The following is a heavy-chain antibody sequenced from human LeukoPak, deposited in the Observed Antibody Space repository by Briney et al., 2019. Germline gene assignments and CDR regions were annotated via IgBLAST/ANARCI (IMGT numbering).Heavy chain of an antibody. Sequence: GGSLRLSCAASGFTFSSYSMNWVRQAPGKGLEWVSSISSSSSYIYYADSVKGRFTISRDNSKNTLYLQMNSLRAEDTAVYYCATDYYYDSSGYYYRPDAFDIWGQGTMVTVSS. D-gene: IGHD3-22*01. J-gene: IGHJ3*02. CDR2: ISSSSSYI. V-gene: IGHV3-21*04. CDR1: GFTFSSYS. CDR3: ATDYYYDSSGYYYRPDAFDI.